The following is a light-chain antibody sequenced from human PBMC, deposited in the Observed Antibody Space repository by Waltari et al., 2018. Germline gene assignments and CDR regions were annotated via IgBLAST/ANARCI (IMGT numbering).Light chain of an antibody. Sequence: QSALTQPASVSGSPGQSITISCSGTSSDIGNYDLVSWFHHHPGKDPKLLIYEVTKRPPGVSSRLSGSKTGNTASLTISGLQAEDEAHYCCCSHAGSRSIWVIGGGTKLTVL. CDR2: EVT. V-gene: IGLV2-23*02. CDR1: SSDIGNYDL. J-gene: IGLJ3*02. CDR3: CSHAGSRSIWV.